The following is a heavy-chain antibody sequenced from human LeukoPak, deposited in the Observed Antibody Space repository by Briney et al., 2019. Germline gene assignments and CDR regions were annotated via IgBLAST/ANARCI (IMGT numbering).Heavy chain of an antibody. CDR1: GFTFSSYG. V-gene: IGHV3-30*02. CDR3: AKSLHGLLWFGELLY. Sequence: EGSLRLSRAASGFTFSSYGMHWVRQAPGKGLEWVAFIRYDGSNKYYADSVKGRFTISRDNSKNTLYLQMNSLRAEDTAVYYCAKSLHGLLWFGELLYWGQGTLVTVSS. D-gene: IGHD3-10*01. CDR2: IRYDGSNK. J-gene: IGHJ4*02.